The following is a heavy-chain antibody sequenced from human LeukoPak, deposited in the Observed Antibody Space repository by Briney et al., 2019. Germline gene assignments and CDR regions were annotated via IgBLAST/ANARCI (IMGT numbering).Heavy chain of an antibody. CDR3: ARGSTYYDSSGQVPFDY. CDR2: ISSSSNTI. J-gene: IGHJ4*02. CDR1: GFTFSTYS. Sequence: GGSLRLSCAASGFTFSTYSMDWVRQAPGKGRECVSFISSSSNTIYYADSVKGRFTVSRDNAKNSLYLQMNSLRAEDTAVYYCARGSTYYDSSGQVPFDYWGQGTLVTVSS. V-gene: IGHV3-48*01. D-gene: IGHD3-22*01.